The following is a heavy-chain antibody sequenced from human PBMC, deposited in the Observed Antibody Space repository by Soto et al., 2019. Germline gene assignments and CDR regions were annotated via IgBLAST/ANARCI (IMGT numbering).Heavy chain of an antibody. D-gene: IGHD6-19*01. CDR2: IYQSGVT. Sequence: SETLSLTCTASGDSYSISTYSWSWIGQPPGKALQWIGFIYQSGVTYYNPSLASRVSISLDRSNNQCSLKLKSVTAADTDVYVCAGMPYTSGLRFDPWGPGTLVTVSS. J-gene: IGHJ5*02. CDR1: GDSYSISTYS. V-gene: IGHV4-30-2*01. CDR3: AGMPYTSGLRFDP.